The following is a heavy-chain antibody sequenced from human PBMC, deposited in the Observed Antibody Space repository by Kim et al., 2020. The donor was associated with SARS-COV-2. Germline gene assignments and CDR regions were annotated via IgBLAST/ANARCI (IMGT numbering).Heavy chain of an antibody. V-gene: IGHV1-3*01. D-gene: IGHD3-10*01. Sequence: ASVKVSCKASGYTFTTYAMHWVRQAPGQSLEWMGWINCGTGNTKYSQNFQDRDTITRDTYASSAYMELSSLRPEDTAIYYCSSEAGSSGRTQDGMDVWGQGTTVTVSS. CDR2: INCGTGNT. CDR3: SSEAGSSGRTQDGMDV. CDR1: GYTFTTYA. J-gene: IGHJ6*02.